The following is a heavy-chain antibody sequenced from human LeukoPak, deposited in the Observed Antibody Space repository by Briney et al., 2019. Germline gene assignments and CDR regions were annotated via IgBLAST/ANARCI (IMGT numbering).Heavy chain of an antibody. CDR2: ISYDGSNK. CDR3: ARDGSY. V-gene: IGHV3-30*04. J-gene: IGHJ4*02. D-gene: IGHD2-2*03. CDR1: GFTFSSYA. Sequence: GRSLRLSCAASGFTFSSYAMHWVRQAPGKGLEWVAVISYDGSNKYYADSVRGRFTISRDNSKNTLYLQMNSLRAEDTAVYYCARDGSYWGQGTLVTVSS.